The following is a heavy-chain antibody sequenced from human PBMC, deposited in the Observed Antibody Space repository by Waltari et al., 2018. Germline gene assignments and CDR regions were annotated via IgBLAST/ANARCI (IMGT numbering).Heavy chain of an antibody. D-gene: IGHD6-13*01. CDR2: ISPIFGTA. CDR3: ARGGLSSSWTYNWFDP. V-gene: IGHV1-69*01. CDR1: GGTFSSYA. Sequence: QVQLVQSGAEVKKPGSSVKVSCKASGGTFSSYAISWVRQAPGQGLEWMGGISPIFGTANYAQKFQGRVTITADESTSTAYMELSSLRSEDTAVYYCARGGLSSSWTYNWFDPWGQGTLVTVSS. J-gene: IGHJ5*02.